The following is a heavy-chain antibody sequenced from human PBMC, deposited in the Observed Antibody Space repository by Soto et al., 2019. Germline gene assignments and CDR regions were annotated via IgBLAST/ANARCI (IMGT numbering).Heavy chain of an antibody. Sequence: QVQLVQSGAEVKKPGASVKVSCKTSGYTFIGYYLNWVRQAPGQGLEWMGWVNPHTGGTHYAQKFDGRVTMTRDTSTYTAYMELSGLKFDDTATYFCARVMAYEQQLVPFDYWGPGTLVTVSS. CDR2: VNPHTGGT. V-gene: IGHV1-2*02. D-gene: IGHD6-13*01. J-gene: IGHJ4*02. CDR3: ARVMAYEQQLVPFDY. CDR1: GYTFIGYY.